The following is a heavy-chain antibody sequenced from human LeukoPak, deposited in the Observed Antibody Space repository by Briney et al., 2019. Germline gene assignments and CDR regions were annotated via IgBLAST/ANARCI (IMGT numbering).Heavy chain of an antibody. V-gene: IGHV3-72*01. CDR1: GFTFSDYL. Sequence: GGSLRLSCGASGFTFSDYLMDWVRQTPGKGLEWVARIRVKASSYTTEYAASVEVRFIISRDDSKRSLYLQMHSLKNTDTDVYYCAAGARGSAPFDYWGQGTPVTVSS. J-gene: IGHJ4*02. D-gene: IGHD6-19*01. CDR3: AAGARGSAPFDY. CDR2: IRVKASSYTT.